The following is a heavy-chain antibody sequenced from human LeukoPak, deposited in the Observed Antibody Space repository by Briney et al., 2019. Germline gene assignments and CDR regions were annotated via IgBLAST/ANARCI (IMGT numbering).Heavy chain of an antibody. V-gene: IGHV1-46*01. Sequence: ASVKVSCKASGYTFTSYYMHWVRQAPGQGLEWMGIINPSGGSTSYAQKFQGRVTMTRNTSISTAYMELSSLRSEDTAVYYCARADISSPDYWGQGTLVTVSS. CDR2: INPSGGST. D-gene: IGHD3-3*02. CDR1: GYTFTSYY. CDR3: ARADISSPDY. J-gene: IGHJ4*02.